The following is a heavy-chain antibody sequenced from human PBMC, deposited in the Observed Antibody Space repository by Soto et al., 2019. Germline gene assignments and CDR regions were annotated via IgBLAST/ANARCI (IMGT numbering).Heavy chain of an antibody. CDR3: AKRRGAGGHFDY. CDR1: GFTFNSYA. D-gene: IGHD2-15*01. V-gene: IGHV3-23*01. Sequence: GGSLRLSCAASGFTFNSYAMGWVRQGPGKGLEWVAVVSIGGSTHYVDSVRGRFTISRDNSKSTLSLQMNSLTAEDTAVYFCAKRRGAGGHFDYWGQGALVTVSS. J-gene: IGHJ4*02. CDR2: VSIGGST.